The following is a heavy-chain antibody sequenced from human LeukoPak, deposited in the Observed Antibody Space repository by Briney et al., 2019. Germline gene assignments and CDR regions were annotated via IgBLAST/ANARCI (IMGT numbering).Heavy chain of an antibody. CDR3: ARDKVDYDFWSGYYDY. J-gene: IGHJ4*02. CDR1: GYTFTRYY. D-gene: IGHD3-3*01. V-gene: IGHV1-2*02. Sequence: ASVKVSCKASGYTFTRYYMHWVRQAPGQGLEWMGWINPNSGGTNYAQKFQGRVTMTRDTSISTAYMELSRLRSDDTAVYYCARDKVDYDFWSGYYDYWGQGTLVTVSS. CDR2: INPNSGGT.